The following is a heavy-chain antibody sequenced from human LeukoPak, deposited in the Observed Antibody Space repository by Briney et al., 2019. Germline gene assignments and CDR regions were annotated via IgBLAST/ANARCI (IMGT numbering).Heavy chain of an antibody. V-gene: IGHV4-59*01. J-gene: IGHJ4*02. CDR1: GGSISSYY. Sequence: SETLSLTCTVSGGSISSYYWSWIRQPPGKGLEWIGYIYYSGSTNYNPSLKSRVTISVDASKNQFSLKLSSVTAADTAVYYCARDCSSTSCFDYWGQGTLVTVSS. CDR3: ARDCSSTSCFDY. D-gene: IGHD2-2*01. CDR2: IYYSGST.